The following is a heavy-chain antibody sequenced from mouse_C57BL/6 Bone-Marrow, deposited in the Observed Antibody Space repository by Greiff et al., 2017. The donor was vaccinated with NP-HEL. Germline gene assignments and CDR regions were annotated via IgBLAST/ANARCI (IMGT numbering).Heavy chain of an antibody. D-gene: IGHD1-1*02. CDR2: ISYDGSN. V-gene: IGHV3-6*01. CDR3: ASGGTKDYFDY. J-gene: IGHJ2*01. Sequence: DVQLQESGPGLVKPSQSLSLTCSVTGYSITSGYYWNWIRQFPGNKLEWMGYISYDGSNNYNPSLKNRISITRDTSKNQFFLKLNSVTTEDTATYYCASGGTKDYFDYWGQGTTLTVSS. CDR1: GYSITSGYY.